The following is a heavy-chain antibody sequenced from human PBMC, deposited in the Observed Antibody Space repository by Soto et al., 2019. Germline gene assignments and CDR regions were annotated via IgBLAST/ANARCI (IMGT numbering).Heavy chain of an antibody. CDR3: ARGRYALDY. J-gene: IGHJ4*02. CDR1: GFTLSDYY. Sequence: QVQLVESGGGLVKPGGSLRLSCAASGFTLSDYYMSWIRQAPGTGPEWVSHISGSGNTIDYADSVKGRFTISRDNAKNSLHLQMNSQRDDDTAVFYCARGRYALDYWGQGTRVTVSS. D-gene: IGHD3-16*01. CDR2: ISGSGNTI. V-gene: IGHV3-11*01.